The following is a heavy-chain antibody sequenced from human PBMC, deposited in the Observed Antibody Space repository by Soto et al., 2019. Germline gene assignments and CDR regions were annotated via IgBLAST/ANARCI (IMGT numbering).Heavy chain of an antibody. CDR3: ARALRERLPIYYFDS. Sequence: QVTLKESGPVLVKPTETLTLTCTVSGFSLSKATMGVSWSRQPPWKALEWLAHIYWNDEISYNTSLRSRLTISKDTFNIQVVLTMTNVDPVEPGTYFYARALRERLPIYYFDSWGQGTLVTVSS. J-gene: IGHJ4*02. D-gene: IGHD1-26*01. CDR1: GFSLSKATMG. CDR2: IYWNDEI. V-gene: IGHV2-26*01.